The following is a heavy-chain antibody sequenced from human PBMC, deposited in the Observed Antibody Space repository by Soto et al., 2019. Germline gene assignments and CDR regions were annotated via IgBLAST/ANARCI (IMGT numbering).Heavy chain of an antibody. J-gene: IGHJ5*02. V-gene: IGHV3-11*01. CDR1: GFTFSDYY. D-gene: IGHD5-12*01. CDR2: ISSSGSTI. CDR3: ASSRVATWLGNWFDP. Sequence: GGSLRLSCAASGFTFSDYYMSWIRQAPGKGLEWVSYISSSGSTIYYADSVKGRFTISRDNAKNSLYLQMNSLRAEDTAVYYCASSRVATWLGNWFDPWGQGTLVTVSS.